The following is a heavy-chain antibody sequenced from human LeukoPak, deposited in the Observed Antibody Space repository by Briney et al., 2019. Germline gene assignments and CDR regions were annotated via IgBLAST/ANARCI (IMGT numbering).Heavy chain of an antibody. CDR2: ISYSGST. CDR3: ARGWGIYCSGGSCYSDY. D-gene: IGHD2-15*01. CDR1: GGSISSSSYY. V-gene: IGHV4-39*07. J-gene: IGHJ4*02. Sequence: SETLSLTCTVSGGSISSSSYYWGWIRQSPGKGLEWIGTISYSGSTYYNPSLKSRVTISVDTSKNQFSLKLSSVTAADTAVYYCARGWGIYCSGGSCYSDYWGQGTLVTVSS.